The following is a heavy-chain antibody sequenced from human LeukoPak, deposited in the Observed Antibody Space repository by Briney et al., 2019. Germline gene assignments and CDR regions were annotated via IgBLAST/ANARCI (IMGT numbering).Heavy chain of an antibody. D-gene: IGHD1-26*01. Sequence: GGSLRLSCAASGFTFSSYSMNWVRQAPGKGLEWVSSISSSSSYMYYADSVKGRFTISRDNAKNSLYLQMNSLRAEDTAVYYCASDPRVGRGAFDIWGQGTMVTVSS. J-gene: IGHJ3*02. V-gene: IGHV3-21*01. CDR2: ISSSSSYM. CDR1: GFTFSSYS. CDR3: ASDPRVGRGAFDI.